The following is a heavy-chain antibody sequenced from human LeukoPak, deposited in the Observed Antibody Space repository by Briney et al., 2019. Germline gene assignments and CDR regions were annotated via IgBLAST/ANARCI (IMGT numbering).Heavy chain of an antibody. CDR1: VGSISSYY. J-gene: IGHJ6*02. V-gene: IGHV4-59*01. D-gene: IGHD6-13*01. CDR3: ARDRQQRNYYYYYGMDV. Sequence: SETLSLTCTVSVGSISSYYWSWIRQPPGKGLEWVGYIYYSGSTNYNPSLQSRVTISVDTSKNQFSLKLSSVTAADTAVYYCARDRQQRNYYYYYGMDVWGQGTTVTVSS. CDR2: IYYSGST.